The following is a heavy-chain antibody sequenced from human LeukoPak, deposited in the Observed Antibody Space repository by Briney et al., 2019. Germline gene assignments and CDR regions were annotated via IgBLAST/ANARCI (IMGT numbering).Heavy chain of an antibody. Sequence: GGSLRLSCAASGFTFSSYSMNWVRQAPGQGLEWVSSISSSSSYIYYADSVKGRFTISRDNAKNSLYLQMNSLRAEDTAVYYCARVHRSHYYGSGSYIPYYMDVWGKGTTVTVSS. CDR2: ISSSSSYI. CDR1: GFTFSSYS. J-gene: IGHJ6*03. CDR3: ARVHRSHYYGSGSYIPYYMDV. V-gene: IGHV3-21*01. D-gene: IGHD3-10*01.